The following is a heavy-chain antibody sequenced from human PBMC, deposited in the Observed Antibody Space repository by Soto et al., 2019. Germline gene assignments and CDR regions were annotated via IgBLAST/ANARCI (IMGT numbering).Heavy chain of an antibody. J-gene: IGHJ6*03. CDR2: IIPILGIA. D-gene: IGHD6-6*01. V-gene: IGHV1-69*08. CDR3: ARDREYSSSFGDYDYYYRDV. CDR1: GGTFSSYT. Sequence: QVQLVQSGAEVKKPGSSVKVSCKASGGTFSSYTISWVRQAPGQGLEWMGRIIPILGIANYAQKFQGRVTITADKSTSTAYMELSSLRSEDTDVYYCARDREYSSSFGDYDYYYRDVWGKGTTVTVSS.